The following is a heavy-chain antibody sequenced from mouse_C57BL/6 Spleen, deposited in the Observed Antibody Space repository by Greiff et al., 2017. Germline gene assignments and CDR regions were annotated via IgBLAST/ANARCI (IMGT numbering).Heavy chain of an antibody. CDR3: AKGAWFAY. J-gene: IGHJ3*01. CDR2: INPSSGYP. Sequence: VQVVESGAELAKPGASVKLSCKASGYTFTSYWMHWVNQRPGQGLEWIGYINPSSGYPKYNQKFKDKATLTADKSSSTAYMQLSSLTYEDSAVYYCAKGAWFAYWGQGTLVTVSA. V-gene: IGHV1-7*01. CDR1: GYTFTSYW.